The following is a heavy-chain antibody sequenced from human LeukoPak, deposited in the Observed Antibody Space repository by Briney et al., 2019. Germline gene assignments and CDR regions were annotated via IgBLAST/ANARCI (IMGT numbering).Heavy chain of an antibody. V-gene: IGHV4-59*08. CDR1: GGSISSYY. D-gene: IGHD6-6*01. CDR2: IYYSGST. J-gene: IGHJ4*02. CDR3: ARLSIASSSHPFDY. Sequence: SETLSLTCTVSGGSISSYYWSWIRQPPGKGLEWIGYIYYSGSTNYNPSPKSRVTISVDTSKNQFSLKLSSVTAADTAVYYCARLSIASSSHPFDYWGQGTLVTVSS.